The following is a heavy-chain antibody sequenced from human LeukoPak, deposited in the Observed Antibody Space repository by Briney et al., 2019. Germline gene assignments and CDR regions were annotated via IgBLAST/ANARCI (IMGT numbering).Heavy chain of an antibody. CDR2: IYSGGST. CDR1: GFTFSSYA. V-gene: IGHV3-66*01. Sequence: PGGSLRLSCAASGFTFSSYAMSWVRQAPGKGLEWVSVIYSGGSTYYADSVKGRFTISRDNSKNTLYLQMNSLRAEDTAVYYCARSIAVAGAYTGWGQGTLVTVSS. J-gene: IGHJ4*02. CDR3: ARSIAVAGAYTG. D-gene: IGHD6-19*01.